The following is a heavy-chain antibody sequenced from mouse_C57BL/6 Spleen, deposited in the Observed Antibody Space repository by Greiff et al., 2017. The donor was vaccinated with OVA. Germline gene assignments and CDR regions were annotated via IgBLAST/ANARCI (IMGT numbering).Heavy chain of an antibody. D-gene: IGHD1-1*01. V-gene: IGHV6-3*01. CDR1: GFTFSNYW. CDR2: IRSNSDNYAT. Sequence: EVMLVESGGGLVQPGGSMKLSCVASGFTFSNYWMNWVRQSPEKGLEWVAHIRSNSDNYATHYAESVKGRFTISRDDYKSSVYLQMNNLRAEDTGSYYCTGSSYAMDYWGQGTSVTVSS. J-gene: IGHJ4*01. CDR3: TGSSYAMDY.